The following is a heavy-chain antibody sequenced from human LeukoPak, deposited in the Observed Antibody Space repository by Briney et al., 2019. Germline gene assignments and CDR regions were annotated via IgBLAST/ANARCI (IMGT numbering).Heavy chain of an antibody. CDR2: ISAYNGNT. J-gene: IGHJ4*02. CDR3: ARDLKYSSSSGDFDY. CDR1: GYTFTSYG. D-gene: IGHD6-6*01. V-gene: IGHV1-18*01. Sequence: ASVKVSCKASGYTFTSYGISWVRQAPGQGLEWMGWISAYNGNTNYAQKLQGRVTMTTDTSTSTAYMELRSLRSDDTAVYYCARDLKYSSSSGDFDYWGQGTLVTVSS.